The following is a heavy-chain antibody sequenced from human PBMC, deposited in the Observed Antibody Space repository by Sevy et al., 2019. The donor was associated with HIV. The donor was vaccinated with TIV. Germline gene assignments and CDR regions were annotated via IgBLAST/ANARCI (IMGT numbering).Heavy chain of an antibody. CDR1: AFTFSTYS. D-gene: IGHD6-19*01. V-gene: IGHV3-21*01. J-gene: IGHJ4*02. CDR3: ARGASSGWDYFDY. CDR2: ISGFNNYI. Sequence: GGSLRLSCAASAFTFSTYSMSWVRQAPGKGLEWVSYISGFNNYIYYADSLRGRFTISRDNAKNSLYLQMNNLRAEDTAVNYCARGASSGWDYFDYWGQGTLVTVSS.